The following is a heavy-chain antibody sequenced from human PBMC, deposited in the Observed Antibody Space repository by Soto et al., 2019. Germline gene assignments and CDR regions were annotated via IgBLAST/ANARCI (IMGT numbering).Heavy chain of an antibody. Sequence: EAQLLESGGGLVQPGGSLRLSCTTSRFSLNTYGMIWVRRAPGKGLEWVSTLSASGSGSYYAESVKGRFTVSRDNSKNTMYLQMNSLRDEDTAVYYCAKNSYGDSWNFGLDVWGQGTTVTVSS. CDR1: RFSLNTYG. J-gene: IGHJ6*02. CDR3: AKNSYGDSWNFGLDV. CDR2: LSASGSGS. D-gene: IGHD4-17*01. V-gene: IGHV3-23*01.